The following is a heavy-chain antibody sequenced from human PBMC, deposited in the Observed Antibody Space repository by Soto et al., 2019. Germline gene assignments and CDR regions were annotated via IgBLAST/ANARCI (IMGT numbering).Heavy chain of an antibody. CDR2: IIPFFGTA. V-gene: IGHV1-69*01. J-gene: IGHJ4*02. D-gene: IGHD3-22*01. Sequence: QVQLVQSGAEVKKTGSSVKVSCKTSGGTFSTFGISWVRQAPGQGLEWMGGIIPFFGTAEYSQKFEDRITITADESTNTVYMDLRSLTSEDTAIYYCARDTYDTTGYPLDYWGQGTLVTVSS. CDR1: GGTFSTFG. CDR3: ARDTYDTTGYPLDY.